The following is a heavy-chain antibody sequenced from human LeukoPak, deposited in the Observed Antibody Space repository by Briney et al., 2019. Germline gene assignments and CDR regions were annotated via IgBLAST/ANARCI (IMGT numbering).Heavy chain of an antibody. CDR2: INHSGST. CDR1: GGSISSYY. D-gene: IGHD6-13*01. J-gene: IGHJ4*02. CDR3: ARGVAARPVRY. Sequence: SETLSLTCTVSGGSISSYYWSWIRQPPGKGLEWIGEINHSGSTNYNPSLKSRVTISVDTSKNQFSLKLSSVTAADTAVYYCARGVAARPVRYWGQGTLVTVSS. V-gene: IGHV4-34*01.